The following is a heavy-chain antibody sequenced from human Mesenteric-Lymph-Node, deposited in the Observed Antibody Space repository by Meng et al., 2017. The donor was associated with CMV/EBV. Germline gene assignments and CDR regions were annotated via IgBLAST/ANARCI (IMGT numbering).Heavy chain of an antibody. V-gene: IGHV5-51*01. CDR2: VSPAGDA. Sequence: SCQAAGYSFSAYWVAWVRLMPGKGLEWMGIVSPAGDARYSPSFQDQVTISVDKSINTAYLQWSGLKASDTAIYFCARCNSSSSNDYWGQGTLVTVSS. CDR3: ARCNSSSSNDY. CDR1: GYSFSAYW. D-gene: IGHD2/OR15-2a*01. J-gene: IGHJ4*02.